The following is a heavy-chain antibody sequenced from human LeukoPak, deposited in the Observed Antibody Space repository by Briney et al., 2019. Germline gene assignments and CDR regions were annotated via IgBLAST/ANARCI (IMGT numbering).Heavy chain of an antibody. J-gene: IGHJ4*02. Sequence: SETLSLTCTVSGGSISGYYWSWIRQPPGRGLEWIGYIYYSGSTNYNPSLKSRVTISVDTSKNQFSLKLSSLTAAGTAVYYCARGVETQDYGGQGTLVTVSS. CDR2: IYYSGST. CDR3: ARGVETQDY. CDR1: GGSISGYY. D-gene: IGHD5-24*01. V-gene: IGHV4-59*01.